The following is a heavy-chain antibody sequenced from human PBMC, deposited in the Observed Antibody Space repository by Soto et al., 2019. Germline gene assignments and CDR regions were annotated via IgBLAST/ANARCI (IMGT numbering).Heavy chain of an antibody. CDR3: VRLNRDYYYYGMDV. CDR2: IDHNGIT. CDR1: GDSISNSKW. V-gene: IGHV4-4*02. Sequence: PSETLSLTCAVSGDSISNSKWCTCVRQTPGKGLEWIGKIDHNGITNYNPSLESRVTILKDNSKNQLSLKLSSVTGADSAVYYCVRLNRDYYYYGMDVWGQGATVTVS. J-gene: IGHJ6*02.